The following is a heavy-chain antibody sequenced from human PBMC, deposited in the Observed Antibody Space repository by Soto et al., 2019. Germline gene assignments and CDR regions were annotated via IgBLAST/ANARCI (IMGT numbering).Heavy chain of an antibody. Sequence: QVQLIQSGAEVKKPGASVKVSCKASGYTFTDYFIHWVRQAPGQGLELMGWINPNSGDTNYAPKFQGRVTMTTETSISTAYMELSRLRSDDTAVGYCARAPGVRGVPSYGMDVWGQGTTVTVSS. V-gene: IGHV1-2*02. D-gene: IGHD3-10*01. J-gene: IGHJ6*02. CDR3: ARAPGVRGVPSYGMDV. CDR2: INPNSGDT. CDR1: GYTFTDYF.